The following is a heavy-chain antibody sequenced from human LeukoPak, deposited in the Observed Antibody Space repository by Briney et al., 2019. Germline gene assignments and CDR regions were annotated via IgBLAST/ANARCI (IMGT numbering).Heavy chain of an antibody. CDR1: GFTFSSYG. CDR3: ARDLVVRGRWSWFDP. CDR2: ISSSSSTI. Sequence: PGGSLRLSCAASGFTFSSYGMTWVRQAPGKGLEWVSYISSSSSTIYYADSVKGRFTISRDNAKNALYLQMNSLRAEDTAVYYCARDLVVRGRWSWFDPWGQGTLVTVSS. J-gene: IGHJ5*02. V-gene: IGHV3-48*04. D-gene: IGHD3-10*01.